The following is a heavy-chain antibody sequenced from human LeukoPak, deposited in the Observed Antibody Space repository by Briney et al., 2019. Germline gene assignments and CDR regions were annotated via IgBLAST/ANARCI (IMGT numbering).Heavy chain of an antibody. CDR3: ARADFWSGYRPNWFDP. V-gene: IGHV4-59*01. CDR1: GGSIISYY. CDR2: IYYSGST. Sequence: SETLSLTCTISGGSIISYYWSWIRQPPGKELEWIGYIYYSGSTNYNPSLKSRVTISVDTSKNQFSLKLSSVTAADTAVYYCARADFWSGYRPNWFDPWGQGTLVTVSS. D-gene: IGHD3-3*01. J-gene: IGHJ5*02.